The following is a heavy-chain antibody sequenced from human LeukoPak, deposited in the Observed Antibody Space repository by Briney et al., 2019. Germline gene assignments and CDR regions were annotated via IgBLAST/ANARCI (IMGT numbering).Heavy chain of an antibody. J-gene: IGHJ5*02. CDR3: ARPKGPKYNRFDP. Sequence: SETLSLTCAVYGGSFSGYYWSWIRQPPGKGLEWIGEINHSGSTNYNPSLKSRVTISVDTSKNQFSLKLSSVTAADTAVYYCARPKGPKYNRFDPWGQGTLVTVSS. CDR2: INHSGST. CDR1: GGSFSGYY. V-gene: IGHV4-34*01.